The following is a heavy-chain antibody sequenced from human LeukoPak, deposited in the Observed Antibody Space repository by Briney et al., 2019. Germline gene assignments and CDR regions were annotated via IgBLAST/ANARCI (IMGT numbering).Heavy chain of an antibody. D-gene: IGHD6-6*01. CDR3: ATGDVAARLGH. Sequence: ASEALLLACGVYGGSLSGEYLRWIRQPPGKGLEWIGEINHSGSISYNPSLKSRVTISVDTSKNQFSLKVTSVTAADTGVYYCATGDVAARLGHWGQGTLVTVPS. J-gene: IGHJ5*02. V-gene: IGHV4-34*01. CDR2: INHSGSI. CDR1: GGSLSGEY.